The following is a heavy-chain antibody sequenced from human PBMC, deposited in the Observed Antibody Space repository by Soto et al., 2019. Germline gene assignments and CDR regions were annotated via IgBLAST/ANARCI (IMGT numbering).Heavy chain of an antibody. J-gene: IGHJ4*02. CDR2: IYYSGNA. CDR1: GGSISSYY. V-gene: IGHV4-59*01. Sequence: QVQLQESSPELVKPSETLSLTCTISGGSISSYYWTWIRQSPGKGLEYIGYIYYSGNAYYNPSLRGRITISVDTSKKQFSLNLSSVTAADTAAYFCASVPVTKNYWGQGILVTVSS. CDR3: ASVPVTKNY. D-gene: IGHD3-3*01.